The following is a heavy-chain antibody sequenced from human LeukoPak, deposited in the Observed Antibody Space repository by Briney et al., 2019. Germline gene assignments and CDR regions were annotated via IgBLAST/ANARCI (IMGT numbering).Heavy chain of an antibody. V-gene: IGHV3-30*02. J-gene: IGHJ5*02. Sequence: GGSLRLSCAASGVTFSSYGMHWVRQAPGKGLEWVAFIRYDGSDKYYADSVKGRFTISRDNSKNTLYLQMNSLRAEDTAVYYCAKDSSYYLPYNWFDPWGQGTLVTVSS. CDR2: IRYDGSDK. CDR1: GVTFSSYG. D-gene: IGHD3-22*01. CDR3: AKDSSYYLPYNWFDP.